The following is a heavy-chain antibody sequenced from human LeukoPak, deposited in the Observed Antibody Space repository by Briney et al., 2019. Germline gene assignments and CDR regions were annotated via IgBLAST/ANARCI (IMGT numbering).Heavy chain of an antibody. D-gene: IGHD6-6*01. V-gene: IGHV1-2*02. CDR3: ARDLRFMAARPHYYFDY. Sequence: ASVKVSCKASGYTFTGFHMHWVRQAPGQGLEWMGWINPNTADTNYAQKFQGRVTMTRDTSISTTYMELSRLRSDDTAVYYCARDLRFMAARPHYYFDYWGQGTLVTVSS. CDR2: INPNTADT. J-gene: IGHJ4*02. CDR1: GYTFTGFH.